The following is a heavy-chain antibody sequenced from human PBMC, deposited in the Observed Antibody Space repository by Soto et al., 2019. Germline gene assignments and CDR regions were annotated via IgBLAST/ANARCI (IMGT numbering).Heavy chain of an antibody. V-gene: IGHV4-39*01. J-gene: IGHJ4*02. CDR1: GGSISSSNYH. CDR3: ARRYGYSFDY. CDR2: MYYSGST. D-gene: IGHD1-1*01. Sequence: SETLSLTCTVSGGSISSSNYHWGWIRQPPGKGLEWIGSMYYSGSTYYNPSLKSRVTISVDTSKNQFSLKLTSVTAADTAVYYCARRYGYSFDYWGQGPLVTVSS.